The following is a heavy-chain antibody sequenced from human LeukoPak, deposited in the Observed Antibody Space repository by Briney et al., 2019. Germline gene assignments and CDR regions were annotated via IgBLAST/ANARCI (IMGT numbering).Heavy chain of an antibody. J-gene: IGHJ5*02. CDR2: INTKNP. V-gene: IGHV7-4-1*02. Sequence: ASVKVSCKASGYTFTTYAMNWVRQAPGQGLEWMGWINTKNPTYAQGFTGRFVFSLDTSVSAAYLQISSLKAEDTAVYYCARWGYGSGSSPNGGFDPWGQGTLVTVSS. D-gene: IGHD3-10*01. CDR3: ARWGYGSGSSPNGGFDP. CDR1: GYTFTTYA.